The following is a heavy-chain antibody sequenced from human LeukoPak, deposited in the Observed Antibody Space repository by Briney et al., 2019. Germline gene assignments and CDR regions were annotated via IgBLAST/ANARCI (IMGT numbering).Heavy chain of an antibody. CDR3: ARVKGSGWYTQFGAFDI. V-gene: IGHV3-53*01. D-gene: IGHD6-19*01. Sequence: PGGSLRLSCAASGFTVSSNYMSWVRQAPGKGLEWVSVIYSGGSTYYADSVKGRFTISRDNSKNTLYLQMNSLRAEDTAVYYCARVKGSGWYTQFGAFDIWGQRTMVTVSS. CDR2: IYSGGST. J-gene: IGHJ3*02. CDR1: GFTVSSNY.